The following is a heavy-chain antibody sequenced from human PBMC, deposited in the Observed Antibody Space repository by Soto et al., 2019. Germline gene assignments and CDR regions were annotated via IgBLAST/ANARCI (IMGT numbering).Heavy chain of an antibody. CDR3: AKAKNDYNWDNRPPFDY. CDR1: GFTLRNYA. D-gene: IGHD1-20*01. CDR2: ISANDVGT. V-gene: IGHV3-23*01. Sequence: VGSLRLSCEASGFTLRNYAMTWARQAPGKGLEWVSLISANDVGTYYAESVETRFTISTDQSRNTVYLQMDSLRADDTAIYYCAKAKNDYNWDNRPPFDYWGQGTLVTVSS. J-gene: IGHJ4*02.